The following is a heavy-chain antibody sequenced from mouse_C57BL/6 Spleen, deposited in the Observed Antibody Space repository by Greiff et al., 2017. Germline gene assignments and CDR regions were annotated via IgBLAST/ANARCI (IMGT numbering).Heavy chain of an antibody. CDR2: INPGSGGT. V-gene: IGHV1-54*01. CDR1: GYAFTNYL. D-gene: IGHD1-1*01. Sequence: VKLQQSGAELVRPGTSVKVSCKASGYAFTNYLIEWVKQRPGQGLEWIGVINPGSGGTNYNEKFKGKATLTADKSSSTAYMQLSILTSEDAAVYFCARGPITTVVATDWYFDVWGTGTTVTVSS. J-gene: IGHJ1*03. CDR3: ARGPITTVVATDWYFDV.